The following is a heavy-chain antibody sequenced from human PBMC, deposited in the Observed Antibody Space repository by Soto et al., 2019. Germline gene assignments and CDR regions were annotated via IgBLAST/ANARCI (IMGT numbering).Heavy chain of an antibody. D-gene: IGHD6-19*01. CDR1: GFTLSNAW. J-gene: IGHJ5*02. CDR3: TTIAVAGTYSVQPHDP. CDR2: IKSKTDGGTT. V-gene: IGHV3-15*07. Sequence: EVQLVESGGGLVKPGGSLRLSCAASGFTLSNAWRNWVRQAPGTGLEWVGRIKSKTDGGTTDYAAPVKGRFTISRDDSKNTLYLQMNSLKTEDTAVYYYTTIAVAGTYSVQPHDPWGQGTLVTVSS.